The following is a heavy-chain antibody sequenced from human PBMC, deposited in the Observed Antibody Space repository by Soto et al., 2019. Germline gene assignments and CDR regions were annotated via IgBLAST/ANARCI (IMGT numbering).Heavy chain of an antibody. CDR2: INPSGDKT. D-gene: IGHD3-22*01. V-gene: IGHV1-46*01. CDR1: GYTFTNYY. CDR3: ARVYYYDSSGRMDV. J-gene: IGHJ6*02. Sequence: ASVKVSCKASGYTFTNYYMHWVRQAPGQGLEWLGIINPSGDKTTYAQKFEGTVTMTSDTSTNTVYMELSSLRSEDTAVYYCARVYYYDSSGRMDVWGQGTTVTVSS.